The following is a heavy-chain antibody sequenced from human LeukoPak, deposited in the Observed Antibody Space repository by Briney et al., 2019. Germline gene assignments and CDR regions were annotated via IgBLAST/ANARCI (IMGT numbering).Heavy chain of an antibody. CDR1: GYTFTTYG. Sequence: ASVKVSCKTSGYTFTTYGISWVRQAPGQGLEWMGWISGSNGNTKYAQKVQGRVTMTTDTSTTTAYMEVRSLRSDDTAVYCCARDRDRMVQGVTALFDYWGQGTLVTVSS. V-gene: IGHV1-18*04. CDR3: ARDRDRMVQGVTALFDY. CDR2: ISGSNGNT. J-gene: IGHJ4*02. D-gene: IGHD3-10*01.